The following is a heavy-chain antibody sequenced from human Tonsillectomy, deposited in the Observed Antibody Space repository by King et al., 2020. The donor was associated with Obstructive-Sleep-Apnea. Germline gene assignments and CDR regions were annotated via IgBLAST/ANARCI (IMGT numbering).Heavy chain of an antibody. CDR2: INSDGGTI. CDR3: ARGGGGSWYGLEMDFAY. CDR1: GFTFRSYW. J-gene: IGHJ4*02. V-gene: IGHV3-74*01. Sequence: VQLVESGGGLVQPGGSLRLSCAASGFTFRSYWMHWVRQVPGKGLAWVSRINSDGGTISYADSVKGRFTISRDNANNTLFLQMSSLRAEDTGVYYCARGGGGSWYGLEMDFAYWGKGNLVTASS. D-gene: IGHD6-13*01.